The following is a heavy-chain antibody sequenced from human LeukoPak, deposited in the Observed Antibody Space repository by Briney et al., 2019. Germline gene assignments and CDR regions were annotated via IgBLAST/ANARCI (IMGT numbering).Heavy chain of an antibody. CDR3: ARVGDYGGNYFDY. CDR2: IKQDGSET. CDR1: GFTFSSYW. V-gene: IGHV3-7*01. D-gene: IGHD4-23*01. J-gene: IGHJ4*02. Sequence: GGSLRLSCVASGFTFSSYWMSWVRQAPGKGLEWVANIKQDGSETYQVDSLKGRFTISRDNAKNSLFLQMNSLRAEDTAVYYCARVGDYGGNYFDYWGQGTLVTVSS.